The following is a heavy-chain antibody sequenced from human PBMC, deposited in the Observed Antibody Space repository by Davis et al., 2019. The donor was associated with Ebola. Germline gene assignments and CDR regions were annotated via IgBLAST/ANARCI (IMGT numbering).Heavy chain of an antibody. V-gene: IGHV3-23*01. CDR3: AKLPWPSVPDYFDY. CDR1: ALTVSSSY. Sequence: PGGSLRLSCPASALTVSSSYMSWVRQAPGKGLEWVSGISGSGGSTYYADSVKGRFTISRDNSKNTMYVQMNSLRAEDTAVYYCAKLPWPSVPDYFDYWGQGTLVTVSS. J-gene: IGHJ4*02. D-gene: IGHD5-12*01. CDR2: ISGSGGST.